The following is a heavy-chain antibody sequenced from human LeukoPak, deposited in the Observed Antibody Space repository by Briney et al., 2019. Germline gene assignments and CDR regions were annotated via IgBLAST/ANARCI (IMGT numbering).Heavy chain of an antibody. Sequence: PGGSLRLSCAASGFTFSSYEMNWVRQAPGKGLECLSYISGSGSTIYYADSVKGRFTISRDNAKNSLYLQMNSLRAEDTAVYYCARRKNYDFWGQGTLVTVSS. J-gene: IGHJ4*02. CDR1: GFTFSSYE. CDR3: ARRKNYDF. D-gene: IGHD3-3*01. CDR2: ISGSGSTI. V-gene: IGHV3-48*03.